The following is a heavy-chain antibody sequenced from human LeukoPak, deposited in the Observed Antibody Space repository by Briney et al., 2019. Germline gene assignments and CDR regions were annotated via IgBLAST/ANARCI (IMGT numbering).Heavy chain of an antibody. D-gene: IGHD4-17*01. J-gene: IGHJ4*02. Sequence: GGTLRLSCAASGFTFSGSAIHWVRQASGKGLEWVGRIRSKVNNYATEYAASVRGRFTISRDDSKNTAYLQMNSLKIEDTAVCYCARPYADLAGDFDHWGQGTLVTVSS. CDR3: ARPYADLAGDFDH. CDR1: GFTFSGSA. CDR2: IRSKVNNYAT. V-gene: IGHV3-73*01.